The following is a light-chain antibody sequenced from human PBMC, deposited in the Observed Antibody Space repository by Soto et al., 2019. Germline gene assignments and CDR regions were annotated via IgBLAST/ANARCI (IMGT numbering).Light chain of an antibody. Sequence: DIHMTQSPSSLSASLRDRVTITCQASQAISKYLHWYHQRPGKAPILVIYDASNLEAGAPSRFSGGGSGTSFTLTISSLQPEDIGTYFCQQYNNLPYTFGQGTKLDIK. CDR1: QAISKY. V-gene: IGKV1-33*01. CDR2: DAS. J-gene: IGKJ2*01. CDR3: QQYNNLPYT.